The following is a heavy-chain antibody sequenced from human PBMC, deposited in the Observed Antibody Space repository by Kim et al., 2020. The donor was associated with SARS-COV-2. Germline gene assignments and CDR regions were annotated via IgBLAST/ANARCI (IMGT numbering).Heavy chain of an antibody. Sequence: GGSLRLSCAASGFTFSSYSMNWVRQAPGKGLEWVSYISSSSSTIYYADSVKGRFTISRDNAKNSLYLQMNSLRDEDTAVYYCASGGVAVAAPELIDYWGQGTLVTVSS. J-gene: IGHJ4*02. CDR2: ISSSSSTI. CDR1: GFTFSSYS. CDR3: ASGGVAVAAPELIDY. V-gene: IGHV3-48*02. D-gene: IGHD6-19*01.